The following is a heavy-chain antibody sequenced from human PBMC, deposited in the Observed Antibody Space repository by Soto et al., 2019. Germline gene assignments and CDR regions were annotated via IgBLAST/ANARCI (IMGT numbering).Heavy chain of an antibody. Sequence: SETLSLTCTVSGGSISSYYWSWIRQPAGKGLEWIGRIYTSGSTNYNPSLKSRVTMSVDTSKNQFSLKLSSVTAADTAVYYCAKHYELGYCSGGSCYSWFDPWGQGTLVTVSS. V-gene: IGHV4-4*07. J-gene: IGHJ5*02. CDR3: AKHYELGYCSGGSCYSWFDP. CDR1: GGSISSYY. CDR2: IYTSGST. D-gene: IGHD2-15*01.